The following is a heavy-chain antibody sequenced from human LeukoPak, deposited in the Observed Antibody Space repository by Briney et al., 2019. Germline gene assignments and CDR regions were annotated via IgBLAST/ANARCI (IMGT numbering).Heavy chain of an antibody. V-gene: IGHV4-4*02. J-gene: IGHJ4*02. CDR1: GGSITQTSN. CDR2: VNLQGST. CDR3: AREGGPYRPLDY. Sequence: SETLSLTCGVSGGSITQTSNWTWVRQPPGKGLEWIGEVNLQGSTNYNPSLMGRVAISVDKSENHVSLQLTSVTAADTAVYYCAREGGPYRPLDYSGQGTLVTVSS.